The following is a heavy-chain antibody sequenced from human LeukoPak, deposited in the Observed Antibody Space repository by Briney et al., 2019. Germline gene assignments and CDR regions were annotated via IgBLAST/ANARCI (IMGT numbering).Heavy chain of an antibody. CDR3: VREGLECSGSSCQRAAFDY. CDR2: INGDGSST. V-gene: IGHV3-74*01. J-gene: IGHJ4*02. CDR1: GFTFTGYW. D-gene: IGHD2-2*01. Sequence: PGGSLRLSCAASGFTFTGYWMHWVRQVPGKGLVWVARINGDGSSTRHADSMKGRFTISRDIAKNTLHLQMNSLRDDDTAVYYCVREGLECSGSSCQRAAFDYWGQGTLVTVSS.